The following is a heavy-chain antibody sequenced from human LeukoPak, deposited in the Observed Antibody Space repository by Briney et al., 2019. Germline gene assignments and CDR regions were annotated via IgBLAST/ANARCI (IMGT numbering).Heavy chain of an antibody. Sequence: GATVKVSCKASGYTFTGCYIHWVRQAPGQGLEWMGWINPNSGGTSYAQKFQGRVTMTRDTSISTAYMELSRLTSDDTAVYYCARRRYSGFDWIDYWGQGTLVTVSS. CDR1: GYTFTGCY. CDR2: INPNSGGT. V-gene: IGHV1-2*02. J-gene: IGHJ4*02. D-gene: IGHD5-12*01. CDR3: ARRRYSGFDWIDY.